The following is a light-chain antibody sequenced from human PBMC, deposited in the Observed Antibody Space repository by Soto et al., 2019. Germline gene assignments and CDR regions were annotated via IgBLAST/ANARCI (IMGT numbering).Light chain of an antibody. CDR2: GAS. CDR3: QQYINWPSWT. J-gene: IGKJ1*01. CDR1: ESVSTF. V-gene: IGKV3-15*01. Sequence: DKVMTQSPATLSVSPGETATLSCRASESVSTFLAWYQQKPGQAPRLLIYGASTRATGVPARFSGSGPGTEFTLTISRLQSEDFAVYYCQQYINWPSWTFGQGTKVDIK.